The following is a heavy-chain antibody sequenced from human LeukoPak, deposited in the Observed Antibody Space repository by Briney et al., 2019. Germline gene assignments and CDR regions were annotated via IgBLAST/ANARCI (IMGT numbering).Heavy chain of an antibody. CDR2: ISAYNGNT. J-gene: IGHJ4*02. V-gene: IGHV1-18*01. Sequence: ASVKVSCKVSGYTFTSYGISWVRQAPGQGLEWMGWISAYNGNTNYAQKLQGRVTMTRDTSISTAYMELSRLRSDDTAVYYCAPTYPYYFDYWGQGTLVTVSS. CDR3: APTYPYYFDY. CDR1: GYTFTSYG.